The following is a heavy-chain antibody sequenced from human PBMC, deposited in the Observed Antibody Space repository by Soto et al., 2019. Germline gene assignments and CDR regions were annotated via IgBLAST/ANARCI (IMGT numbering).Heavy chain of an antibody. CDR2: VFWDGGE. CDR3: TQVYGSGSWGWYFHS. CDR1: GFSLTTTGVG. Sequence: QITLRESGPSLVKPTETLTLTCTFSGFSLTTTGVGVGWIRQPPGKALEWLAVVFWDGGERYSPSLKSRVTVTKDTSKDQVFLTMTNMDPADTATYYCTQVYGSGSWGWYFHSWGQGTLVTVSS. J-gene: IGHJ4*02. D-gene: IGHD1-26*01. V-gene: IGHV2-5*02.